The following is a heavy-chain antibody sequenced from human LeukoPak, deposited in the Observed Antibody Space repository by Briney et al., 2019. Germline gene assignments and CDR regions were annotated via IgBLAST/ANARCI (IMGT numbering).Heavy chain of an antibody. Sequence: SETLSLTCTVSAGSISSTSYSWGWIRQPPGKGLEWIGSIYYSGSTYYNPSLKSRVTISVDTSKNRFSLKLTSVTAADTAVYYCARQTGSGLFILPGGQGTLVTVSS. V-gene: IGHV4-39*01. CDR3: ARQTGSGLFILP. CDR1: AGSISSTSYS. J-gene: IGHJ4*02. D-gene: IGHD3/OR15-3a*01. CDR2: IYYSGST.